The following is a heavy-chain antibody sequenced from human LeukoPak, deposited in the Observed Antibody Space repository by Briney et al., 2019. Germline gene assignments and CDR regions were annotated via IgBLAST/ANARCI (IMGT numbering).Heavy chain of an antibody. V-gene: IGHV3-7*01. CDR3: ARIEGQGVITIFGVVNYFDY. CDR2: IKQDGSEK. CDR1: GFTFSSYW. D-gene: IGHD3-3*01. Sequence: GGSLRLSCAASGFTFSSYWMSWVRQAPGKGLEWVANIKQDGSEKYYVDSVKGRFTISRDNAKNSLYLQMNSLRAEDTAVYYCARIEGQGVITIFGVVNYFDYWGRGTLVTVSS. J-gene: IGHJ4*02.